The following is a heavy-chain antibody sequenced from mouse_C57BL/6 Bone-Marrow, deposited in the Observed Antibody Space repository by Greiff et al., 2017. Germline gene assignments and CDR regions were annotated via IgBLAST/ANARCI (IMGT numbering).Heavy chain of an antibody. J-gene: IGHJ3*01. CDR3: AKNDYDMMAWFAY. CDR1: GFTFSDYG. D-gene: IGHD2-4*01. Sequence: EVKLMESGGGLVKPGGSLKLSCAASGFTFSDYGMHWVRQAPEKGLEWVAYISSGSSTISYAETVKGRFTMSRDNAKNTLFLQMTRLRSEDTAMYYCAKNDYDMMAWFAYWGQGTLVTVSA. CDR2: ISSGSSTI. V-gene: IGHV5-17*01.